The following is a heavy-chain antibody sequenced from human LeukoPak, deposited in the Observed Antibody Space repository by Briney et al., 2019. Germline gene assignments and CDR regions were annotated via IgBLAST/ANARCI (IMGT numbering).Heavy chain of an antibody. D-gene: IGHD3-10*01. CDR3: ARGRSGSYFGDY. V-gene: IGHV4-59*01. CDR1: GGSISNYY. CDR2: IYNSGSA. J-gene: IGHJ4*02. Sequence: SETLSLTCTVSGGSISNYYWNWIRQPPGKGLEWIAYIYNSGSANYNPSLKSRVTVSVDTSKNQFSLKLSSVTAADTAVYYCARGRSGSYFGDYWGQGTLVTVSS.